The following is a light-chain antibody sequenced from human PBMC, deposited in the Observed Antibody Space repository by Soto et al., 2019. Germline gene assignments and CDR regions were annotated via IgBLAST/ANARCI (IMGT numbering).Light chain of an antibody. CDR1: SSAVGGFDY. CDR3: CSYAGTFRGYV. J-gene: IGLJ1*01. Sequence: QSALTQPRSVSGSPGQSVTFSCTGTSSAVGGFDYVSWVQQHPGKVPKLMIYDVSKRPSGVPDRFSGSKSGNTASLTISGLQAEDEADYYCCSYAGTFRGYVFGTGTKLTVL. CDR2: DVS. V-gene: IGLV2-11*01.